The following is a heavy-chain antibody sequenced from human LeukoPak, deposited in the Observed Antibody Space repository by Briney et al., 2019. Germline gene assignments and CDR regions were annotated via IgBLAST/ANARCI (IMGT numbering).Heavy chain of an antibody. D-gene: IGHD1-26*01. CDR3: ARELREHGVFDI. J-gene: IGHJ3*02. Sequence: GGSLRLSCAASGLTFSSYGMSWVRQAPGRGLEWVSAISTTGGTTYNAASVKGRFSISRDNSKNTVYLQMNSLRAEDTAVYYCARELREHGVFDIWGQGTMVTVSS. CDR2: ISTTGGTT. CDR1: GLTFSSYG. V-gene: IGHV3-23*01.